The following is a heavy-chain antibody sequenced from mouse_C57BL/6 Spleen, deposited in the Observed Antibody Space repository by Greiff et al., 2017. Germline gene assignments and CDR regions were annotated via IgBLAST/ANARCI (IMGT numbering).Heavy chain of an antibody. CDR1: GFTFSSYG. V-gene: IGHV5-6*02. Sequence: EVKLVESGGDLVKPGGSLKLSCAASGFTFSSYGMSWVRQTPDKRLEWVATISSGGSYTYYPDSVKGRFTISRDNAKTTLYLQMSSLKSEDTAMYYCARRYYDYDGSWFAYWGQGTLVTVSA. D-gene: IGHD2-4*01. CDR2: ISSGGSYT. CDR3: ARRYYDYDGSWFAY. J-gene: IGHJ3*01.